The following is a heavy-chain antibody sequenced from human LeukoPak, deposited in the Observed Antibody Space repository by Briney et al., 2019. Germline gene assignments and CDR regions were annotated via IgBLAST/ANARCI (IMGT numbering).Heavy chain of an antibody. J-gene: IGHJ4*02. CDR2: FYYSGST. CDR1: GGSISSNNYY. V-gene: IGHV4-39*01. CDR3: ARQPPYGSGNER. Sequence: SETLSLTCTVSGGSISSNNYYWGWIRQAPGEGLEWIGSFYYSGSTYYNPSLQSRVTISVDTSKKQFSLKLSSVTAADTAVFYCARQPPYGSGNERWGQGTLVTVSS. D-gene: IGHD3-10*01.